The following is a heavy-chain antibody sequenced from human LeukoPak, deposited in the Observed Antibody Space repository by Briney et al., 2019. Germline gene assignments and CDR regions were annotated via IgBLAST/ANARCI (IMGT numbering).Heavy chain of an antibody. D-gene: IGHD4-23*01. CDR3: ASNLGRFPGGMDYYYMDV. Sequence: SVKVSCKASGGTFTSYAISWVRQAPGQGLEWMGGIIPIFGTANYAQKFQGRVTITADESTSTAYMERSSLRSEDTAVYYCASNLGRFPGGMDYYYMDVWGKGTTVTVSS. CDR2: IIPIFGTA. J-gene: IGHJ6*03. CDR1: GGTFTSYA. V-gene: IGHV1-69*13.